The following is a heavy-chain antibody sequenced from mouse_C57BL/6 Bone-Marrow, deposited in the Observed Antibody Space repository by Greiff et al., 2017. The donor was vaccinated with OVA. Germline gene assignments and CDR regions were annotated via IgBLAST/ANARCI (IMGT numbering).Heavy chain of an antibody. CDR3: TTYGRSYDY. J-gene: IGHJ2*01. CDR1: GFNIKDDY. Sequence: EVQLQQSGAELVRPGASVTLSCTASGFNIKDDYMHWVKQRPEQGLEWIGWIDPENGDTEYASKFQGKATITADTSSNTAYLQLSSLTSEDTAVYYCTTYGRSYDYWGQGTTLTVSS. D-gene: IGHD1-1*01. V-gene: IGHV14-4*01. CDR2: IDPENGDT.